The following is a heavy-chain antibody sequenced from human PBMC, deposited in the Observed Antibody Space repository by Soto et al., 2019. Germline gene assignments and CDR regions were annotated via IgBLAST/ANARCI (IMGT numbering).Heavy chain of an antibody. V-gene: IGHV4-61*01. CDR1: GGSVSSGSYY. CDR3: ARVHYDFWSGDTPTPDY. D-gene: IGHD3-3*01. J-gene: IGHJ4*02. Sequence: SETLSLTCTVSGGSVSSGSYYWRWIRQPPGKGLEWIGYIYYSGSTNYNPSLKSRVTISVDTSKNQFSLKLSSVTAADTAVYYCARVHYDFWSGDTPTPDYWGQGTLVTVSS. CDR2: IYYSGST.